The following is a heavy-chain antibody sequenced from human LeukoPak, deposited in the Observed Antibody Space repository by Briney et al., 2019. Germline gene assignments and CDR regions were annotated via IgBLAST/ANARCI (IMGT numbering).Heavy chain of an antibody. CDR1: GFTFSSYS. J-gene: IGHJ4*02. CDR3: ARKTGDSSSWIDY. Sequence: GGSLRLSCAASGFTFSSYSVNWVRQAPGKGLEWVSYISSSSSTIYYADSVKGRFTISRDNAKNSLYLQMNSLRAEDTAVYYCARKTGDSSSWIDYWGQGTLVTVSS. CDR2: ISSSSSTI. V-gene: IGHV3-48*04. D-gene: IGHD6-13*01.